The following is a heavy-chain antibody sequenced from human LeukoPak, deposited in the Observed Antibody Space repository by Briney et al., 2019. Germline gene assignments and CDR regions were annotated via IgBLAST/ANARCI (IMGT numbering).Heavy chain of an antibody. CDR1: GFTFSSYA. CDR3: AREMATIGGGFDY. J-gene: IGHJ4*02. Sequence: GGSLRLSCAASGFTFSSYAMHWVRQAPGKGLEWVAVISYDGSNKYYADSVKGRFTISRDNSKNTLYLQMSSLRAEDTAVYYCAREMATIGGGFDYWGQGTLVTVSS. D-gene: IGHD5-24*01. CDR2: ISYDGSNK. V-gene: IGHV3-30-3*01.